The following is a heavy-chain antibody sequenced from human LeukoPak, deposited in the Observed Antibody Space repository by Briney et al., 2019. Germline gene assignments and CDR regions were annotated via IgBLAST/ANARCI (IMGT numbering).Heavy chain of an antibody. CDR2: IIPIFGTT. V-gene: IGHV1-69*05. D-gene: IGHD2-2*01. J-gene: IGHJ4*02. CDR1: GGTFNSYV. CDR3: ARASAYCSSDTCLFDY. Sequence: GASVKVSCKTSGGTFNSYVINWVRQAPGQGLEWVGGIIPIFGTTNYAQKFQGRVTITRDESTSTAYVELTSLRSEDAATYYCARASAYCSSDTCLFDYWGQGTLVSVSS.